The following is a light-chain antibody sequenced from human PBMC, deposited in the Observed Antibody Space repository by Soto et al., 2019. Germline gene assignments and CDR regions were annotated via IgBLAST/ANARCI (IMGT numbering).Light chain of an antibody. Sequence: DIQMTQSPSSLSASVGDRVTITCRASQSISTYLNWYQHKPGKAPKVLIYAVSSLQSGVPSRFSGGGSGTDFTLTITSLQPEDSATYYCQHSYGTPRTFGQGTKVDIK. CDR3: QHSYGTPRT. CDR1: QSISTY. CDR2: AVS. J-gene: IGKJ1*01. V-gene: IGKV1-39*01.